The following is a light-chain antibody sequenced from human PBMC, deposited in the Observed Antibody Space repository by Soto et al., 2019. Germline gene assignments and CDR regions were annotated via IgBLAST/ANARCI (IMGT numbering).Light chain of an antibody. CDR1: QSVINN. Sequence: EIVMTQSPVTLSVSPGERVTLSCRASQSVINNLAWYQQKLGQAPRLLIYGASTRATGIPARFSGSGSGTEFTLTISSLQSEDFAVYYCQQYNNWPITFGQGTRLEIK. V-gene: IGKV3-15*01. J-gene: IGKJ5*01. CDR3: QQYNNWPIT. CDR2: GAS.